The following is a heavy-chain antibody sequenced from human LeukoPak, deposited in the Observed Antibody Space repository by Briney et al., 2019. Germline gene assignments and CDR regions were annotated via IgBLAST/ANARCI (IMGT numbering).Heavy chain of an antibody. D-gene: IGHD3-22*01. CDR1: GFTFSSNG. J-gene: IGHJ4*02. CDR2: IRYDGSNK. V-gene: IGHV3-30*02. Sequence: GGSLSFSCAGSGFTFSSNGLHWVPQAPGRGLKGWAFIRYDGSNKYYADSVKGRFTISRDNSKNTLYLQMNSLRAEDTAVYYCVRDWGYDSSGYWQKYFDTWGQGTLVTVSS. CDR3: VRDWGYDSSGYWQKYFDT.